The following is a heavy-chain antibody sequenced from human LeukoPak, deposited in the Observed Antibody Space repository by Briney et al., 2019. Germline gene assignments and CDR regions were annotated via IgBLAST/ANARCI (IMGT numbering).Heavy chain of an antibody. CDR1: GGSISSSSYY. CDR3: ARLAHSSGWYFDY. D-gene: IGHD6-19*01. V-gene: IGHV4-39*01. Sequence: PSETLSLTCTVSGGSISSSSYYWGWIRQPPGKGLEWIGSIYYSGNTYYNPSLESRVTISVDTSKNQFSLKLSSVTAADTAVYYCARLAHSSGWYFDYWGQGTLVTVSS. J-gene: IGHJ4*02. CDR2: IYYSGNT.